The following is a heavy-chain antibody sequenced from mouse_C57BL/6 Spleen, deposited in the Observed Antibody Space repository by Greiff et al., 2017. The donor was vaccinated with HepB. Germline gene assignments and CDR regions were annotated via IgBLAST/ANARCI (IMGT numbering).Heavy chain of an antibody. CDR1: GYTFTSYW. J-gene: IGHJ3*01. D-gene: IGHD4-1*01. Sequence: QVQLQQSGAELVMPGASVKLSCKASGYTFTSYWMHWVKQRPGQGLEWIGEIDPSDSYTNYNQKFKGKSTLTVDKSSSTAYMQLSSLTSEDSAVYYCAREGTGTGFAYWGQGTLVTVSA. CDR2: IDPSDSYT. V-gene: IGHV1-69*01. CDR3: AREGTGTGFAY.